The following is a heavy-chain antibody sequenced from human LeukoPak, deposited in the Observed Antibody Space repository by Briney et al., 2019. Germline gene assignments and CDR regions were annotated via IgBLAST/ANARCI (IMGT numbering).Heavy chain of an antibody. J-gene: IGHJ4*02. CDR2: ISGSGGST. D-gene: IGHD5-24*01. Sequence: GGSLRLSCAASGFTFSSYAMSWVRQAPGKGLEWASAISGSGGSTYYADSVKGRFTISRDNSKNTLYLQMNSLRAEDTAVYYCAKSPGMATIPFDYWGQGTLVAVSS. CDR3: AKSPGMATIPFDY. CDR1: GFTFSSYA. V-gene: IGHV3-23*01.